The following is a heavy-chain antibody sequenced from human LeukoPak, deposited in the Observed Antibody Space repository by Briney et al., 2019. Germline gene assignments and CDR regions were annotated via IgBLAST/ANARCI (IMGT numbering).Heavy chain of an antibody. CDR3: ARGLHGTPYYFDY. CDR2: IYSGGST. Sequence: PGGSLRLSCAASEFTVSSSYMSWVRQAPGKGLEWVSVIYSGGSTYYADSVKGRFTISRDNSKNTLYLQMNSLRAEDTAVYYCARGLHGTPYYFDYWGQGTLVTVSS. CDR1: EFTVSSSY. D-gene: IGHD1-1*01. J-gene: IGHJ4*02. V-gene: IGHV3-53*01.